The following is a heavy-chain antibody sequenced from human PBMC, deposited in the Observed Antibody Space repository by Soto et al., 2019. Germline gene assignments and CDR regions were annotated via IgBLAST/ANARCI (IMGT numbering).Heavy chain of an antibody. CDR3: AKVSSSWYAGFFDL. D-gene: IGHD6-13*01. V-gene: IGHV3-23*01. Sequence: EVQLLESGGGLVQPGGSLRLSCTASGFTFSSHAMTWVRQAPGKGLEWVSGLSGSGGSIYYADSVKGRFTISRDNSMNTLYLHMKTLRAEDTAVYYCAKVSSSWYAGFFDLWGQGTPVTVSS. CDR1: GFTFSSHA. J-gene: IGHJ4*02. CDR2: LSGSGGSI.